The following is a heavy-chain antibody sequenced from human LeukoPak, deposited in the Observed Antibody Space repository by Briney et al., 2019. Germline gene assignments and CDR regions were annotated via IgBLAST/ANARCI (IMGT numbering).Heavy chain of an antibody. CDR2: LDWAADK. CDR3: ALSSTSCYSVAFQH. V-gene: IGHV2-70*11. Sequence: ESGPTLVNPTQTLTLTCTFSGFSLSTSRMCVSWIRQPPGKALEWLARLDWAADKYYSTSLKPRLPISKATSKNQVVLTTTNMAPVDTATYYCALSSTSCYSVAFQHWGQGTLVTVSS. J-gene: IGHJ1*01. CDR1: GFSLSTSRMC. D-gene: IGHD2-2*01.